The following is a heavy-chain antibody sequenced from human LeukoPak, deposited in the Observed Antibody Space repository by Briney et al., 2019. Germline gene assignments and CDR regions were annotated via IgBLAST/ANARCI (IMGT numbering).Heavy chain of an antibody. D-gene: IGHD1-7*01. CDR1: GFTSSNYW. Sequence: GGSLRLSCVASGFTSSNYWMSWVRQTPGKGLEWVANIKQDGSEKYYVDSVKGRFTISRDNAKNSLSLQMNGLRVEDTAVYYCARAGSFWHYVYWGQGTLVTVSS. V-gene: IGHV3-7*01. CDR3: ARAGSFWHYVY. J-gene: IGHJ4*02. CDR2: IKQDGSEK.